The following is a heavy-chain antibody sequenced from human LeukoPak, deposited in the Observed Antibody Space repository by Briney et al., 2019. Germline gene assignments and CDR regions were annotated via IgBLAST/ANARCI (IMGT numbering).Heavy chain of an antibody. CDR1: ELTFGDYC. D-gene: IGHD5-12*01. CDR2: INRSSSHK. CDR3: ARVKEASAFDI. J-gene: IGHJ3*02. V-gene: IGHV3-21*04. Sequence: GGSLRLSCAASELTFGDYCMTWVRQGQGKGLEWVSSINRSSSHKYYADSVKGRFTISRDNAKNSLYLQMNSLRADDTAVYYCARVKEASAFDIWGQGTMVTVSS.